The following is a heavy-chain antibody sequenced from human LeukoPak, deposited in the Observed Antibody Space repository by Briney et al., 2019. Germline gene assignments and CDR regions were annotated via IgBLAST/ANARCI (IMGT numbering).Heavy chain of an antibody. D-gene: IGHD7-27*01. V-gene: IGHV5-51*01. CDR2: IYPSDSDT. J-gene: IGHJ4*02. CDR1: GYSFTNYW. Sequence: GESLKIPCKGSGYSFTNYWIGWVRQMPGKGLEWMGIIYPSDSDTTYSPSFQGQVTISADKSISTAYLQWSSLKASDTAMYYCARRELGILYYFDYWGQGTLVTVSS. CDR3: ARRELGILYYFDY.